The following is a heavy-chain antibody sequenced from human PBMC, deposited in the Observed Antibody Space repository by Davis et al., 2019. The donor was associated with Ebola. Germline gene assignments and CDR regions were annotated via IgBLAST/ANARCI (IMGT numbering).Heavy chain of an antibody. J-gene: IGHJ4*02. Sequence: GESLKISCAASGFTVSSNYMSWVRQAPGKGLEWVSVIYSGGSTYYADSVKGRFTISRDNSKNTLYLQMNSLRAEDTAVYYCAREVYYYDSSGYYYVFDYWGQGTLVTVSS. D-gene: IGHD3-22*01. CDR3: AREVYYYDSSGYYYVFDY. CDR1: GFTVSSNY. CDR2: IYSGGST. V-gene: IGHV3-53*01.